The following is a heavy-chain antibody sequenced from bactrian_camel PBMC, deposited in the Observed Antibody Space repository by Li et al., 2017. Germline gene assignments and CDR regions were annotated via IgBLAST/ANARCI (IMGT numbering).Heavy chain of an antibody. V-gene: IGHV3S53*01. J-gene: IGHJ6*01. CDR1: RYPHSRNC. CDR3: AATVFGRLGCSRGVFTARSFSS. Sequence: HVQLVESGGGPVRAGESLKLSCEASRYPHSRNCMGYFRQAPGKEREGVAAIGSDARARYADSVKGRFTISQDNAEKMVYLQMNDLKAEDTGVYYCAATVFGRLGCSRGVFTARSFSSWGQGTQVTVS. CDR2: IGSDARA. D-gene: IGHD5*01.